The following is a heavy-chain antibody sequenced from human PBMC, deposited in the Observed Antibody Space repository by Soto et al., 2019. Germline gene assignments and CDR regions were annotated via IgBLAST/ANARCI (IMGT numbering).Heavy chain of an antibody. J-gene: IGHJ4*02. Sequence: EVQLLESGGGLVQPGGSLRLSCAASGFTFSSYAMSWVRQAPGKGLAWVSGISVSGGNTYYADSVKGRFTISRDNSKNTLYLQMNSLRAEDTAVYYGASNTRYDPPDYWGQGTLVTVSS. CDR1: GFTFSSYA. V-gene: IGHV3-23*01. CDR3: ASNTRYDPPDY. D-gene: IGHD3-16*01. CDR2: ISVSGGNT.